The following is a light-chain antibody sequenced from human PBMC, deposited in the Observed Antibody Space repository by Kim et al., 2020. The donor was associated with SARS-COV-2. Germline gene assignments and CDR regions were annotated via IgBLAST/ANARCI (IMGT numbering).Light chain of an antibody. CDR1: SSNIGAGYD. V-gene: IGLV1-40*01. CDR2: GNS. CDR3: QSYDSSLSGSGV. Sequence: VTISCTGSSSNIGAGYDVHWCQQLPGTAPKLLIYGNSNRPSGVPDRFSGSKSGTSASLAITGLQAEDEADYYCQSYDSSLSGSGVFGTGTKVTVL. J-gene: IGLJ1*01.